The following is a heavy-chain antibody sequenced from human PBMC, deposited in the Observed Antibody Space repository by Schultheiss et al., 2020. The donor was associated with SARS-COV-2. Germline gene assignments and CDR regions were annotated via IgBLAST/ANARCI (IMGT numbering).Heavy chain of an antibody. Sequence: SETLSLTCTVSGGSISSYYWSWIRQPPGKGLEWIGYIYYSGSTNYNPSLKSRVTISVDTSKNQFSLKLSSVTAADTAVYYCARAQPDYYDYIWGSYRELDAFDIWGQGTMVTVSS. CDR2: IYYSGST. J-gene: IGHJ3*02. CDR3: ARAQPDYYDYIWGSYRELDAFDI. V-gene: IGHV4-59*01. D-gene: IGHD3-16*02. CDR1: GGSISSYY.